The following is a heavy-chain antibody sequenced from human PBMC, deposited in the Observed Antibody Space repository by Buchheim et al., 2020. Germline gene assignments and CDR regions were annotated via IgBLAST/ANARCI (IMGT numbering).Heavy chain of an antibody. D-gene: IGHD2-8*02. J-gene: IGHJ6*02. Sequence: QVQLQESGPGLVKPSETLSLTCAVYGGSFSGYYWSWIRQPPGKGLEWIGEINHSGSTNYNPSLKSRVTISVDTSKNQFSLKLSSVTAADTAVYYCARVSYEVLGPYYYYYGMDVWGQGTT. CDR1: GGSFSGYY. CDR3: ARVSYEVLGPYYYYYGMDV. CDR2: INHSGST. V-gene: IGHV4-34*01.